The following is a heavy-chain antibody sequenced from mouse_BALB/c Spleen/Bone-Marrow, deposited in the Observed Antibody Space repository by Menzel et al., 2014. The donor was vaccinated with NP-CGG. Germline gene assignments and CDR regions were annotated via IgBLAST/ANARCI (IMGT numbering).Heavy chain of an antibody. V-gene: IGHV3-1*02. CDR2: IHYSGYT. J-gene: IGHJ4*01. CDR3: ARTDGYYAMDY. CDR1: GYSITSGYS. Sequence: VQLQQPGPDLVKPSQSLSLTCTVTGYSITSGYSWHWIRQFPGNILEWMGYIHYSGYTNYNPSLKSRISITRDTSKNQVFLQLNSVTTEDTATYYCARTDGYYAMDYWGQGTSVTVSS. D-gene: IGHD2-3*01.